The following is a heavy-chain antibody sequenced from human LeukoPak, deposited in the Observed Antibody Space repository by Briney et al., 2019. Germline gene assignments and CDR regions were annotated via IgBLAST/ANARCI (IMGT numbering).Heavy chain of an antibody. CDR1: GFTFSTYA. V-gene: IGHV3-23*01. J-gene: IGHJ5*02. D-gene: IGHD1-26*01. Sequence: GGSLRLSCAASGFTFSTYALSWVRQAPGKGLEWVSVISGSGGSIYYADSVKGRFTISRDNSKNTLYLQMNSLRAEDTAVYYCAGYEWELRDWFDPWGQGTLVTVSS. CDR3: AGYEWELRDWFDP. CDR2: ISGSGGSI.